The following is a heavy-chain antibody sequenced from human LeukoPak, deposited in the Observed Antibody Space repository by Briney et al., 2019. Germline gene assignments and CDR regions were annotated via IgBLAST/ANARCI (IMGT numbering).Heavy chain of an antibody. D-gene: IGHD3-22*01. CDR3: LPDYYDSSGYLDAFDI. Sequence: QAGGSLRLSCAASGFTFSSYSMNWVRQAPGKGLEWVSYISSSSSTIYYADSVKGRFTISRDNAKNSLYLQMNSLRAEDTAVYYCLPDYYDSSGYLDAFDIWGQGTMVTVPS. V-gene: IGHV3-48*01. CDR1: GFTFSSYS. CDR2: ISSSSSTI. J-gene: IGHJ3*02.